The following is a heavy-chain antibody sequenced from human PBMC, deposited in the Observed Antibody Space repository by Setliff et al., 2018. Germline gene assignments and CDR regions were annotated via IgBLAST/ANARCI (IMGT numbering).Heavy chain of an antibody. CDR1: GFSFGTYA. Sequence: PGGSLRLSCAASGFSFGTYAMNWVRQAPGEGLEWVSAIRGTGSHTYYADSVRGRFTISRDNSENTLYLKMNSLRADDTAVYYCAKQVHSYGWPNDAFDIWGQGTQVTVSS. V-gene: IGHV3-23*01. J-gene: IGHJ3*02. D-gene: IGHD1-1*01. CDR3: AKQVHSYGWPNDAFDI. CDR2: IRGTGSHT.